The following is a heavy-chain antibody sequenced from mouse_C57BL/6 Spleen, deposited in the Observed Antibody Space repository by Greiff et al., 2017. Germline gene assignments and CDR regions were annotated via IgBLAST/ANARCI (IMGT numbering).Heavy chain of an antibody. CDR1: GFNIKDDY. CDR2: IDPENGDT. D-gene: IGHD1-1*01. Sequence: VQLQQSGAELVRPGASVKLSCTASGFNIKDDYMHWVKQRPEQGLEWIGWIDPENGDTEYASKFQGKVTITADTSSNKAYLQLSSLTSEDTDVYYCTAFYYYGSQGFAYWGQGTLVTVSA. CDR3: TAFYYYGSQGFAY. V-gene: IGHV14-4*01. J-gene: IGHJ3*01.